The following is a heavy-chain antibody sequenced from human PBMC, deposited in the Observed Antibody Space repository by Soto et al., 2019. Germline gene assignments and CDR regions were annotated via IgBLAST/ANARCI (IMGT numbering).Heavy chain of an antibody. V-gene: IGHV1-3*01. CDR3: VRRHVSATGIDWFGP. CDR1: GYTLTSYG. D-gene: IGHD6-13*01. Sequence: ASVKVCCKACGYTLTSYGINWVRQAPGQRLEWMGWINAANGDTKYSPKFQGRVTITRDTSASTAYMELSSLRSEDTAVYYCVRRHVSATGIDWFGPWGQGTLVTVSS. CDR2: INAANGDT. J-gene: IGHJ5*02.